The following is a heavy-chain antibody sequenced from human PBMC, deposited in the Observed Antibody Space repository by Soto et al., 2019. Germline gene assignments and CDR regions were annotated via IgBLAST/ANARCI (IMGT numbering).Heavy chain of an antibody. CDR3: ASTYCGGDCSSYYYYGMDV. D-gene: IGHD2-21*02. J-gene: IGHJ6*02. CDR2: IIPIFGTA. Sequence: QVQLVQSGAEVKKPGSSVKVSCKASGGTFSSYAISWVRQAPGQGLEWMGGIIPIFGTANYAQKFQGRVTITADESTGTDYMELSSLRSDDTAVYYCASTYCGGDCSSYYYYGMDVWGQGTTVTVSS. CDR1: GGTFSSYA. V-gene: IGHV1-69*12.